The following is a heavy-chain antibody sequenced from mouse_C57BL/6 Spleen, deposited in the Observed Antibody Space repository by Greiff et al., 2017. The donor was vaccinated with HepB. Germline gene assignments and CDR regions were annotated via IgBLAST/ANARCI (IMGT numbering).Heavy chain of an antibody. CDR2: ISSGSSTN. V-gene: IGHV5-17*01. CDR3: ASPDGYYGYFDV. J-gene: IGHJ1*03. CDR1: GFTFSDYG. D-gene: IGHD2-3*01. Sequence: VQLKESGGGLVKPGGSLKLSCAASGFTFSDYGMHWVRQAPEKGLEWVSYISSGSSTNYYADTVKGRFTISRDNAKNTLFLQMTSLRSEDTAMYYCASPDGYYGYFDVWGTGTTVTVSS.